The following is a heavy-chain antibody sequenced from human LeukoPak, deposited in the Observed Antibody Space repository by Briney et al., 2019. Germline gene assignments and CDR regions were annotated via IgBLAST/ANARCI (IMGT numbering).Heavy chain of an antibody. D-gene: IGHD1-26*01. J-gene: IGHJ4*02. V-gene: IGHV4-59*01. CDR2: IYYSGST. CDR1: GGSISSYY. CDR3: ARIYSGSPRDY. Sequence: PSETLSLTCSVSGGSISSYYWGWVRQPPGKGLEWIGYIYYSGSTNYNPSLKSRVTISVDTSKNQFSLKLSSVTAADTAVYYCARIYSGSPRDYWGQGTLVTVSS.